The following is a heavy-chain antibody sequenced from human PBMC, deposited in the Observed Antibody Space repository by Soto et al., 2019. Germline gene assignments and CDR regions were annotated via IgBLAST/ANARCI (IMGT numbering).Heavy chain of an antibody. D-gene: IGHD6-6*01. CDR1: GITFSSYS. V-gene: IGHV3-21*01. Sequence: EVQLVESGGGLVKPGGSLRLSCAASGITFSSYSMNWVRQAPGKGLEWVSSISSTGTYIDYADSVKGRFTISRDNANNSLFLQMHSLRAEDAALYYCARETNPYSSSSHAFDIWGQGTMVTVSS. CDR2: ISSTGTYI. CDR3: ARETNPYSSSSHAFDI. J-gene: IGHJ3*02.